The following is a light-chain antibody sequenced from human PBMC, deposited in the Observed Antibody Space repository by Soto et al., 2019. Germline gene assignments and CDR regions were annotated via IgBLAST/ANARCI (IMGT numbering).Light chain of an antibody. CDR1: QSISSW. V-gene: IGKV1-5*01. Sequence: EIQMTQSPATLSVSLGDRATLSCRASQSISSWLAWYQQKPGKAPKLLIYDASGLESGVPSRFSGSGSGTEFTLTISSLQPDDFATYYCQQYNSYCTFGQGTKVEIK. CDR3: QQYNSYCT. CDR2: DAS. J-gene: IGKJ1*01.